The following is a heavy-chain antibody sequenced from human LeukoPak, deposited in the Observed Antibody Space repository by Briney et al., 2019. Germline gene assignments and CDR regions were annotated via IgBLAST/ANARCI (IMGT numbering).Heavy chain of an antibody. CDR2: IYHSGST. Sequence: PSENLSRNCAVSGGSSSSSNWWRWARQHPGKGLEWIGEIYHSGSTNHNPSRKSRVTISIDKSKNQFSLKLSSVTAADTAVYYCAREGAAGVVVVPAALGYFDYWGQGTLVTVSS. CDR1: GGSSSSSNW. J-gene: IGHJ4*02. CDR3: AREGAAGVVVVPAALGYFDY. V-gene: IGHV4-4*02. D-gene: IGHD2-2*01.